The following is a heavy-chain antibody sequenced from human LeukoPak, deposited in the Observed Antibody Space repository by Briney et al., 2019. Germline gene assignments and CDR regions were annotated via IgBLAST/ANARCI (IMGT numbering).Heavy chain of an antibody. V-gene: IGHV3-74*01. CDR3: ASGVVVADY. D-gene: IGHD3-22*01. CDR2: MNSDGSST. Sequence: GGSLRLSCAASGFTFSSYWMHWVRQAPGKGLGWVSRMNSDGSSTSYADSVKGRFTISRENAKNTLYLQMNSLRAEDTAVYYGASGVVVADYWGQGTLVTVSS. J-gene: IGHJ4*02. CDR1: GFTFSSYW.